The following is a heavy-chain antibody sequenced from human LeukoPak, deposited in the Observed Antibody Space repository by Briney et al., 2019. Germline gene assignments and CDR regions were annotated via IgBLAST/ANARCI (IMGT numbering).Heavy chain of an antibody. CDR3: AREERYSSSWSPYYYYYGMDV. CDR2: INHSGST. J-gene: IGHJ6*02. CDR1: GGSFSGYY. D-gene: IGHD6-13*01. Sequence: SETLSLTCAVYGGSFSGYYWSWIRQPPGKGLEWIGEINHSGSTNYNPSLKSRVTISVDTSKNQFSLKLSSVTAADTAVYYCAREERYSSSWSPYYYYYGMDVWGQGTTVTVSS. V-gene: IGHV4-34*01.